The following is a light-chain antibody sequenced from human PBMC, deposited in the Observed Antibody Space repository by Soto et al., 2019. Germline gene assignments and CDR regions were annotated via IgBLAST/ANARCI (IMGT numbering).Light chain of an antibody. J-gene: IGKJ1*01. V-gene: IGKV3-20*01. Sequence: EIVLTQSPDTLSLSPGERATLSCKASQSVSSSFLAWYQQKPGQAPRLLIYGASTRATGIPDRFSGSESGTDFTLTISRLEPEDFAVYYCQQYGSSPWTFGQGTKVEIK. CDR3: QQYGSSPWT. CDR1: QSVSSSF. CDR2: GAS.